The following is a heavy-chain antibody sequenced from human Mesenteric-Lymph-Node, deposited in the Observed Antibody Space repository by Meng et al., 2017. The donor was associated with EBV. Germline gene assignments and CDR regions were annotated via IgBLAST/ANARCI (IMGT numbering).Heavy chain of an antibody. CDR3: ARVDYTKSLPFDY. J-gene: IGHJ4*02. CDR2: IDHSGSN. D-gene: IGHD2-2*02. Sequence: QRQLQQWGAGVLKPSETLSLPCAVYGGSFNDYSWTWIRQPPGKGLEWIGEIDHSGSNNYNPSLKSRVTMAVDTSKNQFSLKLASVTAADTAVYYCARVDYTKSLPFDYWGRGTLVTVSS. CDR1: GGSFNDYS. V-gene: IGHV4-34*01.